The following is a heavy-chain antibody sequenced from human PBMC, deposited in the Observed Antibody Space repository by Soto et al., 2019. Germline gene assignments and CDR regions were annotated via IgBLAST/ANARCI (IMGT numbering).Heavy chain of an antibody. CDR3: ARTTTVTTFSYYYYGMDV. V-gene: IGHV4-59*01. CDR1: GGSISSYY. J-gene: IGHJ6*02. Sequence: SETLSLTCTVSGGSISSYYWSWIRQPPGKGLEWIGYIYYSGSTNYNPSLKSRVTISVDTSKNQFSLKLSSVTAADTAVYYCARTTTVTTFSYYYYGMDVWGQGPTVTGSS. CDR2: IYYSGST. D-gene: IGHD4-17*01.